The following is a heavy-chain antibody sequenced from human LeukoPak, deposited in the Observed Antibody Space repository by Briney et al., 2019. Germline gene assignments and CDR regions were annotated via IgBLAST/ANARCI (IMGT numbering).Heavy chain of an antibody. CDR3: VREYNGGWDY. V-gene: IGHV6-1*01. D-gene: IGHD2-8*01. J-gene: IGHJ4*02. Sequence: SQTLSFTCAISGDSVSSNSATWNWIRQSPSRGLEWLGRTYYRSKWYHDYAVSVKSRITINPDTSRTQVSLQLNSVTPEDTAVYYCVREYNGGWDYWGQGTLVTVSS. CDR1: GDSVSSNSAT. CDR2: TYYRSKWYH.